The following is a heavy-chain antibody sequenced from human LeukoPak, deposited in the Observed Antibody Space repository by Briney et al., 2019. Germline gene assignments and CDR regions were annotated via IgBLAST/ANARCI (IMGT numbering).Heavy chain of an antibody. J-gene: IGHJ4*02. CDR1: GFRFSRYW. CDR3: ARTSFYSFDS. D-gene: IGHD2/OR15-2a*01. Sequence: HPGGSLRLSCAASGFRFSRYWMSWVRQAPGKGLEWVAHIKQDVDSVKGRFTISRDNAKNSLYLQMDSLRPEDTAVYFCARTSFYSFDSWGQGTLVTISS. V-gene: IGHV3-7*01. CDR2: IKQ.